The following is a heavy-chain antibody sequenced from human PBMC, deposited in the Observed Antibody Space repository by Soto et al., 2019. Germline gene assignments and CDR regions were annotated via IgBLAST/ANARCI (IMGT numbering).Heavy chain of an antibody. D-gene: IGHD2-21*02. CDR2: ISPSGRST. CDR3: VKGTSCGGDCYSYFDS. V-gene: IGHV3-23*01. Sequence: GGSLRLSCATSGFTFANYPMSWVRLPPGKGLEWVSSISPSGRSTYYVDSVKGRFTISRDNSKNTLYLQLNSLRAEDTAVYYCVKGTSCGGDCYSYFDSWGQGSLVTVSS. CDR1: GFTFANYP. J-gene: IGHJ4*02.